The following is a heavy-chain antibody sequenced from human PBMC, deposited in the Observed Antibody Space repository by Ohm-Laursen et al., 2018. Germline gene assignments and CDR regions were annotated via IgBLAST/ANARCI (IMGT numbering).Heavy chain of an antibody. J-gene: IGHJ3*02. CDR3: AKLLSRPDAFDI. CDR1: GFTFSSYG. V-gene: IGHV3-30*18. D-gene: IGHD2/OR15-2a*01. Sequence: SLRLSCAASGFTFSSYGMHWVRQAPGKGLEWVAVLSYDGSNKYYADSVKGRFTISRDNSKNTLYLQMNSLRAEDTAVYYCAKLLSRPDAFDIWGQGTMVTVSS. CDR2: LSYDGSNK.